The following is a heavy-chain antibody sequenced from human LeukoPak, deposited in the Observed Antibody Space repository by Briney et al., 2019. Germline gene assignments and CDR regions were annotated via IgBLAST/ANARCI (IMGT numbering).Heavy chain of an antibody. CDR1: GGSISSGGYS. CDR2: INHSGST. J-gene: IGHJ4*02. D-gene: IGHD1-26*01. CDR3: ARATREGYYSGSYYALWY. Sequence: SETLSLTCAVSGGSISSGGYSWSWIRQPPGKGLEWIGEINHSGSTNYNPSLKSRVTISVDTSKNQFSLKLSSVTAADTAVYYCARATREGYYSGSYYALWYWGQGTLVTVSS. V-gene: IGHV4-34*01.